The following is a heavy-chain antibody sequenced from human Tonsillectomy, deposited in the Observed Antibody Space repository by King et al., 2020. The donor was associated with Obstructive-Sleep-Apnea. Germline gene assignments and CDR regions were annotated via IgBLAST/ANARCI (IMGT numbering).Heavy chain of an antibody. D-gene: IGHD3-9*01. Sequence: VQLVESGGGLVKPGGSLRLSCAASGFTFSDYFMSWIRQAPGKGLEWVSYISSSSSYTNYADSVKGRFTMSRDNAKNSLYLQMNSLRAEDTAVYYCARDYNVLRYFDTSYSYYYGIDVWGQGTTVTVSS. J-gene: IGHJ6*02. CDR2: ISSSSSYT. CDR3: ARDYNVLRYFDTSYSYYYGIDV. CDR1: GFTFSDYF. V-gene: IGHV3-11*06.